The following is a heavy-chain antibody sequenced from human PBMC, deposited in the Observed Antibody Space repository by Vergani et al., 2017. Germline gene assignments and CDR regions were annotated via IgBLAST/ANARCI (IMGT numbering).Heavy chain of an antibody. D-gene: IGHD2-2*01. Sequence: QVQLVQSGAEVKKPGASVKVSCKASGYTFTSYYMHWVRQAPGQGLEWMGIINPSGGSTSYAQKFQGRVTMTRDTSPSTVYMELSSLRSEDTAVYYCASDSRYCSSTSCYVGRDWFDPWGQGTLVTVSS. V-gene: IGHV1-46*01. CDR2: INPSGGST. CDR3: ASDSRYCSSTSCYVGRDWFDP. J-gene: IGHJ5*02. CDR1: GYTFTSYY.